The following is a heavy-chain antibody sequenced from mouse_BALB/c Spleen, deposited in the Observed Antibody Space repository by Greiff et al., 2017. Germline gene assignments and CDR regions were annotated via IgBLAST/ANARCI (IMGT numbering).Heavy chain of an antibody. D-gene: IGHD3-2*01. Sequence: QVQLQQPGAELVKPGAPVKLSCKASGYTFTSYWMNWVKQRPGRGLEWIGRIDPSDSETHYNQKFKDKATLTVDKSSSTAYIQLSSLTSEDSAVYYCARDGSGYVWFAYWGQGTLVTVSA. CDR1: GYTFTSYW. CDR2: IDPSDSET. V-gene: IGHV1-69*02. J-gene: IGHJ3*01. CDR3: ARDGSGYVWFAY.